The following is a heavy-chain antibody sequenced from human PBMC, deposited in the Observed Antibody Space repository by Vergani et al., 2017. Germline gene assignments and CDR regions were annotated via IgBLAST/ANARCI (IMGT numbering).Heavy chain of an antibody. Sequence: QVQLVVSAGGVVQPGGSLRLSCAAPGFPFTNFGMHWTRQAPGKGLEWLAYIGKDGINTRYRDAGKGRFNFSRDNSKDILYLQMDCLRREDTALYYCAKYLRGSTDGLPDSWGAGTLVIVSS. CDR3: AKYLRGSTDGLPDS. J-gene: IGHJ4*02. V-gene: IGHV3-30*02. CDR2: IGKDGINT. D-gene: IGHD5-12*01. CDR1: GFPFTNFG.